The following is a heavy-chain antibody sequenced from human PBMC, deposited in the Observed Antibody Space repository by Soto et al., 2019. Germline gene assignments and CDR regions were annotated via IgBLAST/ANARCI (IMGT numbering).Heavy chain of an antibody. J-gene: IGHJ5*02. CDR3: ARDLTAYRLRGWFDP. V-gene: IGHV1-69*01. CDR2: IIPIFGTA. Sequence: QVQLVQSGAEVKKPGSSVKVSCKASGGTLSTYAISWVRQAPGQGLEWMGGIIPIFGTANYAQKFQGRVTITADESTSTAYMELSSLRSEDTAVYYCARDLTAYRLRGWFDPWGQGTLVTVSS. CDR1: GGTLSTYA. D-gene: IGHD4-17*01.